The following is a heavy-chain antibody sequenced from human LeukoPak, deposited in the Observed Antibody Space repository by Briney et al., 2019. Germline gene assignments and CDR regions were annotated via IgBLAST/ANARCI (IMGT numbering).Heavy chain of an antibody. CDR1: GYTFTGYY. CDR2: INPNSGGT. CDR3: ARGPRAGMITFGGVIAYFDY. J-gene: IGHJ4*02. Sequence: ASVKVSCKASGYTFTGYYMHWVRQAPGQGLERMGWINPNSGGTNYPQKFQGRVTMTRDTSISTAYMELSRLRSDDTAVYYCARGPRAGMITFGGVIAYFDYWGQGILVTVSS. D-gene: IGHD3-16*02. V-gene: IGHV1-2*02.